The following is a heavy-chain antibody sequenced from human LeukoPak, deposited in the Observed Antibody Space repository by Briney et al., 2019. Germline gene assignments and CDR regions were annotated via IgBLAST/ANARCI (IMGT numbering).Heavy chain of an antibody. CDR1: GFTFSSYG. CDR3: AKDFAANCSGGSCYPYYFDY. V-gene: IGHV3-30*18. CDR2: ISYDGSNK. D-gene: IGHD2-15*01. J-gene: IGHJ4*02. Sequence: PGGSLRLSCAASGFTFSSYGMHWVRQAPGKGLEWVAFISYDGSNKFYADSVKGRFTISRDNSKNTLYLQMNILGAEVTSVYYCAKDFAANCSGGSCYPYYFDYWGQGTLVTVSS.